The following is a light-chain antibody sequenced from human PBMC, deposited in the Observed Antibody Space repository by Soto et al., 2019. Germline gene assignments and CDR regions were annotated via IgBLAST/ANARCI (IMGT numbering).Light chain of an antibody. V-gene: IGKV3-20*01. CDR3: QQYGSSGT. J-gene: IGKJ1*01. CDR2: GAS. Sequence: EIVLTQSPDTLSLSHGERATLSCRASQSVGGNYLAWYQQKPGQAPRLLIYGASNRATGIPDRFSGSGSGTDFTLTISRLEPEDFAVYYCQQYGSSGTFGQGTKVDIK. CDR1: QSVGGNY.